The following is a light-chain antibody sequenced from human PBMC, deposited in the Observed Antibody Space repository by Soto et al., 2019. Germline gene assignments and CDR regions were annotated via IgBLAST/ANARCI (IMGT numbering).Light chain of an antibody. CDR1: QSVSSN. CDR3: QQYNNWPPLT. CDR2: GAS. J-gene: IGKJ4*01. Sequence: EIVMTQSPATLSVSPGERATLSCRASQSVSSNLAWYQQKPGQAPRLLIYGASTRATGIPARVSGSGSGTEFTLTISSRQSEDFAVYYCQQYNNWPPLTFGGGTKVEIK. V-gene: IGKV3-15*01.